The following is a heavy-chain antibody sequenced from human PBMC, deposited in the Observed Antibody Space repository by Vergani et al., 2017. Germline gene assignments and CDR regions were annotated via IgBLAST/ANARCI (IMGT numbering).Heavy chain of an antibody. CDR1: GGTFSSYT. J-gene: IGHJ4*02. Sequence: QVQLVQSGAEVKKPGSSVKVSCKASGGTFSSYTISWVRQAPGQGLEWMGRIIPILGIANYAQKFQGRVTITADKSRSTAYMELSSLRSEDTAVYYRARVGYSSSSLGLLDYWGQGTLVTVSS. D-gene: IGHD6-6*01. CDR3: ARVGYSSSSLGLLDY. CDR2: IIPILGIA. V-gene: IGHV1-69*02.